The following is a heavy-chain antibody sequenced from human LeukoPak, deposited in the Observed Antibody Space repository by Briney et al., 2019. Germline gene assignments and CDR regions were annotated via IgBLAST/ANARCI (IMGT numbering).Heavy chain of an antibody. Sequence: SETLSLTCTVSGDSTSNGDYYWSWIHQPPGKGLEWIGYIHYRGSTFYTPSLKSRVTMSVDTSKNQFSLKLSSVTAADTAVYYCARDRSRPNPFFDSWGQGTLVTVSS. J-gene: IGHJ4*02. D-gene: IGHD6-13*01. CDR2: IHYRGST. CDR3: ARDRSRPNPFFDS. CDR1: GDSTSNGDYY. V-gene: IGHV4-30-4*01.